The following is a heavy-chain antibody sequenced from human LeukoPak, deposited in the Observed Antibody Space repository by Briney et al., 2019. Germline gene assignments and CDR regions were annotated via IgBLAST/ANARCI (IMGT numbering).Heavy chain of an antibody. CDR3: ARVASYAFDI. CDR1: GFTFSSYW. D-gene: IGHD6-6*01. J-gene: IGHJ3*02. V-gene: IGHV3-7*01. CDR2: IKQDGSER. Sequence: PGGSLRLSCAASGFTFSSYWMSWVRQAPGKGLEWVANIKQDGSERYYVDSLKGQFTISRDNAKNSLYLQMNSLRAEDTAVYYCARVASYAFDIWGQGTMVTVSS.